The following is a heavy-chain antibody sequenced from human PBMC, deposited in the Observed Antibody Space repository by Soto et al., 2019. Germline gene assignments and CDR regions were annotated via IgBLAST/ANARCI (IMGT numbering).Heavy chain of an antibody. D-gene: IGHD3-10*01. Sequence: SLRLSCSVSVFYFNNYGINWFRHAPGKGLEWVSSVSKSDYTYYSDSVNGLFNISRDNAKNSVSLQMNSLRPEDTDVYYCAREDRIIITDVLDLWGKGTLVTXSS. CDR2: VSKSDYT. CDR1: VFYFNNYG. V-gene: IGHV3-21*01. CDR3: AREDRIIITDVLDL. J-gene: IGHJ4*02.